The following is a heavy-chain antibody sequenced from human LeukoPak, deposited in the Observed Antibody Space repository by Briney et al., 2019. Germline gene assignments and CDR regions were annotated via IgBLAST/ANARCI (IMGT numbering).Heavy chain of an antibody. CDR1: GGTFSSYA. CDR2: IIPIFGTA. CDR3: ARGPRGGDGLYYFDF. V-gene: IGHV1-69*05. D-gene: IGHD2-21*02. Sequence: SVKVSCKASGGTFSSYAISWVRQAPGQGLEWMGGIIPIFGTANYAQKFQGRITMTRDTSMTTVYMELSALRSEDAAVYYCARGPRGGDGLYYFDFWGQGTLVTVSS. J-gene: IGHJ4*02.